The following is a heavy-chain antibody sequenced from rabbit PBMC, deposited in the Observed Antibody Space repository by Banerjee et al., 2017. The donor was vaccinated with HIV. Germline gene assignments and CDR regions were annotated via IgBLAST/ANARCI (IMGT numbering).Heavy chain of an antibody. Sequence: QSLEESGGGLVKPGASLTLTCKASGFDFSSYYMCWVRQAPGKGLEWIACIYAGSRGTTYYASGAKGRFTISKTSSTTVTLQMTSLTAADMATYFCARDLAGVIGWNFNLWGPGTLVTVS. V-gene: IGHV1S40*01. D-gene: IGHD4-1*01. CDR1: GFDFSSYY. J-gene: IGHJ4*01. CDR2: IYAGSRGTT. CDR3: ARDLAGVIGWNFNL.